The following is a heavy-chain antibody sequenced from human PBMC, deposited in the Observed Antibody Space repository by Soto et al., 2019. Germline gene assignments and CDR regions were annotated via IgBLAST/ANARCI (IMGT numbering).Heavy chain of an antibody. D-gene: IGHD2-2*01. CDR2: ISGSGGST. V-gene: IGHV3-23*01. CDR1: GFNCGNHR. J-gene: IGHJ6*02. CDR3: AKFLAPAVYGLDV. Sequence: CVFHRLRNTAVGFNCGNHRMRLVLKKPGKGLEWVSAISGSGGSTYYADSVKGRFTISRDNSKNTLYLQMNSLRAEDTAVYYCAKFLAPAVYGLDVCGQGHMVSVS.